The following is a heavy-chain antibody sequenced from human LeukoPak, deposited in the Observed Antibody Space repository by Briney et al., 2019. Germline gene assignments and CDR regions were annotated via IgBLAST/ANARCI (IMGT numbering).Heavy chain of an antibody. J-gene: IGHJ4*02. CDR3: ARFRFCSGTPCFYDFDY. D-gene: IGHD2-2*01. V-gene: IGHV4-61*01. CDR1: GDSINSGTYY. CDR2: IHNSGNS. Sequence: SETLSLTCSVSGDSINSGTYYWSWIRQPPGKGLEWIAYIHNSGNSNYNPSLKSRVTISADTSKNQFSLKLSSVTAADTAVYYCARFRFCSGTPCFYDFDYWGQGVLVTVSS.